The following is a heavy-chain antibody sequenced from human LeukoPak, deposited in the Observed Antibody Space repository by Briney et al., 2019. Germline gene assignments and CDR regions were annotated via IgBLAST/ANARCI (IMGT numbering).Heavy chain of an antibody. J-gene: IGHJ4*02. CDR3: ARVLRGGTYYFDY. V-gene: IGHV4-39*01. CDR1: GGSISSSSYY. Sequence: SETLSLTRTVSGGSISSSSYYWGWIRQPPGKGLEWIGNIFYSGTTYYNPSLMSRVTISVDTSKNQFSLKMRSVTAADTAVYYCARVLRGGTYYFDYWGQGTLVTVSS. D-gene: IGHD2-15*01. CDR2: IFYSGTT.